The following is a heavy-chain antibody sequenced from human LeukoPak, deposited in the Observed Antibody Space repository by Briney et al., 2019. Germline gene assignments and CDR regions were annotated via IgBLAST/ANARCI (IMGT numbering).Heavy chain of an antibody. D-gene: IGHD2-21*01. J-gene: IGHJ4*02. Sequence: GGSLRLSCAASGFTVSSNYMSWVRQAPGKGLEWISVIYSGGNTYYADSVKGRFTISRDNSKNTLYLQMNSLRAEDTAVYYCARDHPNGGEDYWGQGTLVTVSS. V-gene: IGHV3-53*01. CDR3: ARDHPNGGEDY. CDR1: GFTVSSNY. CDR2: IYSGGNT.